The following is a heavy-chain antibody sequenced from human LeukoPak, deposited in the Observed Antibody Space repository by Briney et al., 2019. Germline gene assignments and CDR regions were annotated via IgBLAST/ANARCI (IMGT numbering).Heavy chain of an antibody. Sequence: SETLSLTCAVYGGSFSGYYWSWIRQPPGKGLEWIGEINHSGSTNYNPSLKSRVTISVDTSKNQFSLKLSSVTAADTAVYYCARGRAAMVTNYGMDVWGQGTTVTASS. J-gene: IGHJ6*02. D-gene: IGHD5-18*01. CDR1: GGSFSGYY. V-gene: IGHV4-34*01. CDR3: ARGRAAMVTNYGMDV. CDR2: INHSGST.